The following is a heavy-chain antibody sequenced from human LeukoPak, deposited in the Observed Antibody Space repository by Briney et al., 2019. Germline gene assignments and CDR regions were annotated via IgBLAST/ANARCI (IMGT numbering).Heavy chain of an antibody. J-gene: IGHJ4*02. D-gene: IGHD1-1*01. CDR3: ARGTRTGTTNFDY. V-gene: IGHV3-7*04. Sequence: GGSLRLSCTVSGFTVSSNSMSWVRQAPGKGLEWVANIKQDGSEKYYVDSVKGRFTISRDNAKNSLYLQMNSLRAEDTAVYYCARGTRTGTTNFDYWGQGTLVTVSS. CDR1: GFTVSSNS. CDR2: IKQDGSEK.